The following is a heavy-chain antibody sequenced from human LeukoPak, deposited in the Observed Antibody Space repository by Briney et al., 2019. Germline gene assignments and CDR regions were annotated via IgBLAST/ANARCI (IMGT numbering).Heavy chain of an antibody. CDR2: IFYSGST. D-gene: IGHD2-2*01. CDR1: GGSISSGGYY. J-gene: IGHJ6*02. CDR3: ARQRRYCSSTSCYFGYYGLDV. Sequence: SETLSLTCAVSGGSISSGGYYWSWIRQHPGEGLEWIGYIFYSGSTYYNPSLKSRVTISVDTSKNQFSLKLSSATAADTAVYYCARQRRYCSSTSCYFGYYGLDVWGQGTTVTVSS. V-gene: IGHV4-31*11.